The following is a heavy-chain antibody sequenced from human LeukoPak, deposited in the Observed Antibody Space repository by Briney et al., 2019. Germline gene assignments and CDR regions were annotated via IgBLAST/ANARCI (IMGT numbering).Heavy chain of an antibody. CDR1: GGSISSSSYY. D-gene: IGHD3-3*01. Sequence: SETLSLTCTVSGGSISSSSYYWGWIRQPPGKGLEWIGSIYYSGSTYYNPSLKSRVTISVDTSKNQFSLKLSSVTAADTAVYYCARETVYYDFWSGSWSDAFDIWGQGTMVTVSS. V-gene: IGHV4-39*07. CDR2: IYYSGST. J-gene: IGHJ3*02. CDR3: ARETVYYDFWSGSWSDAFDI.